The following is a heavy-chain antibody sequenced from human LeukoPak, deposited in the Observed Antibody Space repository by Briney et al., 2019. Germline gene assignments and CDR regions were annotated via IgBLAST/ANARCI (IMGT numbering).Heavy chain of an antibody. CDR3: GSSHSSSWYDW. J-gene: IGHJ1*01. V-gene: IGHV4-39*07. D-gene: IGHD6-13*01. CDR1: GFTFSSYG. CDR2: SYFRGST. Sequence: GSLRLSCAASGFTFSSYGMHWVRQPPGKGLEWIGSSYFRGSTYSSPSLRGRVVISVDTSKNQFSLKLNSVTAADTAVYYCGSSHSSSWYDWWGQGTLVTVTS.